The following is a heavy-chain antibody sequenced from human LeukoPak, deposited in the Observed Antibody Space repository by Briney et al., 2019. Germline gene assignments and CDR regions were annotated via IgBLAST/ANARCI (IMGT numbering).Heavy chain of an antibody. J-gene: IGHJ4*02. Sequence: SVKVSCKASGGTFSSYAIGWVRQAPGQGLEWIGRIIPILGIANYAQKFQGRVTITADKSTSTAYMELSSLRSEDTAVYYCARDENYYGSGTWGQGTLVTVSS. CDR2: IIPILGIA. CDR3: ARDENYYGSGT. CDR1: GGTFSSYA. V-gene: IGHV1-69*04. D-gene: IGHD3-10*01.